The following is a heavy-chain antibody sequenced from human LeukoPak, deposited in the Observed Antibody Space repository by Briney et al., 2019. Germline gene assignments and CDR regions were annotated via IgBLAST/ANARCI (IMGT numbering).Heavy chain of an antibody. D-gene: IGHD6-19*01. Sequence: EASVKVSCKASGGTFSSYAISWVRQAPGQGLEWMGGIIPIFGTANYAQKFQGRVTITADESTSTAYMELSSLRSEDTAVYYCATGAVAGTDDAFDIWGQGTMVTVSS. CDR1: GGTFSSYA. CDR3: ATGAVAGTDDAFDI. J-gene: IGHJ3*02. V-gene: IGHV1-69*01. CDR2: IIPIFGTA.